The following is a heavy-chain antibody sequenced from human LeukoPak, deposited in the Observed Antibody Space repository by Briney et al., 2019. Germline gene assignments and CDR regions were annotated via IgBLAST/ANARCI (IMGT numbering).Heavy chain of an antibody. V-gene: IGHV4-34*01. D-gene: IGHD3-10*01. Sequence: SETLSLTCAVYGGSFSGYYWSWICQPPGKGLEWIGEINHSGSTNYNPSLKSRVTISVDTSKSQFSLKLSSVTAADTAVYYCARALRGRGAPVFKAFDIWGQGTMVTVSS. CDR1: GGSFSGYY. CDR3: ARALRGRGAPVFKAFDI. J-gene: IGHJ3*02. CDR2: INHSGST.